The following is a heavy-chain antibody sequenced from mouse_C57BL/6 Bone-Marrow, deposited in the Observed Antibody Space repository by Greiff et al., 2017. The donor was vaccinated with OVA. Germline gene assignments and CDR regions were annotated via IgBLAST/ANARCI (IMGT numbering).Heavy chain of an antibody. D-gene: IGHD4-1*01. Sequence: VKLMESGPELVKPGASVKISCKASGYSFTSYYIHWVKQRPGQGLEWIGWIYPGSGNTKYNEKFKGKATLTADTSSSTAYMQLSSLTSEDSAVYYCARSGNWVFDYWGQGTTLTVSS. CDR1: GYSFTSYY. J-gene: IGHJ2*01. V-gene: IGHV1-66*01. CDR2: IYPGSGNT. CDR3: ARSGNWVFDY.